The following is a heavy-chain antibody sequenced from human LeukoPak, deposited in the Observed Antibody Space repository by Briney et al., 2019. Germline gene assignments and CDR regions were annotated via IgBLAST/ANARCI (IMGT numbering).Heavy chain of an antibody. D-gene: IGHD3-10*01. CDR1: GFTFSSYA. CDR2: ISYDGSNK. Sequence: GGSLRLSCAASGFTFSSYAMSWVRQAPGKGLEWVALISYDGSNKYFADSVKGRFTVSRDNSKNILYLQMSSLRAEDTAVYYCAKDHFYGSGSHIDYWGQGTLVTVSS. CDR3: AKDHFYGSGSHIDY. J-gene: IGHJ4*02. V-gene: IGHV3-30*18.